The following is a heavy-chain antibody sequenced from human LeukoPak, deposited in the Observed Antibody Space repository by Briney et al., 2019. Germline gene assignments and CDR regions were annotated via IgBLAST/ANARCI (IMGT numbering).Heavy chain of an antibody. CDR2: IIPIFGTA. CDR3: ASTYCGGDCYSLPYFDY. Sequence: SVKVSCKASGGTFSSYAISWVRQAPGQGLEWRGGIIPIFGTANYAQRFQGRVTITTDESTSTAYMELSSLRSDDTAVYYCASTYCGGDCYSLPYFDYWGQGTQVTVSS. V-gene: IGHV1-69*05. J-gene: IGHJ4*02. D-gene: IGHD2-21*02. CDR1: GGTFSSYA.